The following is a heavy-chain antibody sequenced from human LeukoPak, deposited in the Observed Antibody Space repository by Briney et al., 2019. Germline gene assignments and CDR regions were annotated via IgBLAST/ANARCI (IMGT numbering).Heavy chain of an antibody. CDR3: AKVTTVTSSSYYMDV. CDR2: IGATGNT. J-gene: IGHJ6*03. V-gene: IGHV3-23*01. CDR1: GFTFSNYA. Sequence: GGSLRLSCATSGFTFSNYAMTWFRQAPGKGLEWVSSIGATGNTYYTDSVKGRFTIPRDNAKNTLYLQMNSLTADDTAVYSCAKVTTVTSSSYYMDVWGRGTTVTVSS. D-gene: IGHD4-17*01.